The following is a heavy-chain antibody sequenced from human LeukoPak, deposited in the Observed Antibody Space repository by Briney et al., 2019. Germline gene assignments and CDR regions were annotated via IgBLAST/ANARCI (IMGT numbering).Heavy chain of an antibody. CDR3: ARVGYCSGGSCYDAFDI. CDR2: INPNSGGT. D-gene: IGHD2-15*01. CDR1: GYTFTGYY. J-gene: IGHJ3*02. V-gene: IGHV1-2*02. Sequence: ASVKVSCKASGYTFTGYYMHWVRQGPGQGLEWMGWINPNSGGTNYAQKFQGRVTMTRDTSISTAYMELSRLRSDDTAVYYCARVGYCSGGSCYDAFDIWGQGTMVTVSS.